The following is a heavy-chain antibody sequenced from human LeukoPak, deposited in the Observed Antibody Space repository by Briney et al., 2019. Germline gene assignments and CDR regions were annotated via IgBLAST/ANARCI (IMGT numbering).Heavy chain of an antibody. CDR3: ARLAYDFWSGYYMDV. CDR1: GGSISSYY. Sequence: PSETLSLTCTVSGGSISSYYWSWIRQPPGKGLEWIGYIYTSGSTNYNPSLKSRVTISVDTSKNQFSLKLSSVTAADTAVYYCARLAYDFWSGYYMDVWGKGTMVTVSS. V-gene: IGHV4-4*09. D-gene: IGHD3-3*01. J-gene: IGHJ6*04. CDR2: IYTSGST.